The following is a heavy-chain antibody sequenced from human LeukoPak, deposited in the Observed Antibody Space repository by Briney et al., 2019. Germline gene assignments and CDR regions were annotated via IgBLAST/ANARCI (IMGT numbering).Heavy chain of an antibody. CDR1: GFTFHSFA. CDR2: ISAGGGSS. D-gene: IGHD3-10*01. V-gene: IGHV3-23*01. CDR3: ARERGAFDI. J-gene: IGHJ3*02. Sequence: QAGGSLRLSCAASGFTFHSFAMSWVRQAPGKGLEWVSPISAGGGSSYYVDSVKGRFTISRDNSKNMLYLQMNSLRAEDTAVYYCARERGAFDIWGQGTMVTVSS.